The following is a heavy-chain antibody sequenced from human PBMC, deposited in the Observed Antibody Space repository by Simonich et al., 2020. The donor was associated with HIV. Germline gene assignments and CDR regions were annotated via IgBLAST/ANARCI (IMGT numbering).Heavy chain of an antibody. CDR3: ARAWSKVVVLGVGY. Sequence: GGGVVQPGRSLRLSCAASGFTFSSYAMHWVRQAPGKGLEWVAVISYDGSNKYYADSVNGRFTISRYNSKNTLYLQMNSLRAEDTAVYYGARAWSKVVVLGVGYWGQGTLVTVSS. J-gene: IGHJ4*02. D-gene: IGHD3-22*01. CDR2: ISYDGSNK. V-gene: IGHV3-30*07. CDR1: GFTFSSYA.